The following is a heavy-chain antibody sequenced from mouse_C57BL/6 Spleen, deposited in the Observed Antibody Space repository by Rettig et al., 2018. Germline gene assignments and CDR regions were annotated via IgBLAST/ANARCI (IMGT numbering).Heavy chain of an antibody. V-gene: IGHV10-3*01. Sequence: EVQLVESGGGLLQPKGSLKLSCAASGFTFNTYAMHWVRQAPGKGLEWVARIRSKSSNYETYYADSLKDRFTISRDDSQRILYLEMNKLKTEDTAMYYCVTMFAYWGQGTLVTVSA. J-gene: IGHJ3*01. CDR1: GFTFNTYA. CDR2: IRSKSSNYET. CDR3: VTMFAY.